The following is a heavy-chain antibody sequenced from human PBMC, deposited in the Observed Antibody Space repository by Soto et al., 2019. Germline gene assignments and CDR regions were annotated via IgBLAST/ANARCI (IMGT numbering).Heavy chain of an antibody. Sequence: QVHLVESGGGVVQPGRSLGLSCEGSGFSFSNYGIHWVRQAPGKGLEWVAVISHDGNSHHLADSVRGRFTISRDNSKNTVFLHMTSLRREDSAVYHCVKAQERSAQYFAVVITAFDFWGQGTMVTVSS. CDR2: ISHDGNSH. J-gene: IGHJ3*01. V-gene: IGHV3-30*18. D-gene: IGHD3-22*01. CDR3: VKAQERSAQYFAVVITAFDF. CDR1: GFSFSNYG.